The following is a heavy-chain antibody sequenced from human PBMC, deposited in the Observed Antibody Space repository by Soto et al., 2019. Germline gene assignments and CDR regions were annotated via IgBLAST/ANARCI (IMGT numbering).Heavy chain of an antibody. J-gene: IGHJ5*02. Sequence: SETLSLTCTVSGGSLSSSSYYWGWIRQPPGKGLEWIGSIYYSGSTYYNPSLKRRVTISVDTSKNQFSLKLSSVTAADTAVYYYARHKVEMATNNWFDPWGQGTLVTAPQ. D-gene: IGHD5-12*01. CDR1: GGSLSSSSYY. CDR2: IYYSGST. CDR3: ARHKVEMATNNWFDP. V-gene: IGHV4-39*01.